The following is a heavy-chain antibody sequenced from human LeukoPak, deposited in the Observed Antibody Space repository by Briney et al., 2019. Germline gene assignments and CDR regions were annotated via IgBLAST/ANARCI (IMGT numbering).Heavy chain of an antibody. J-gene: IGHJ4*02. CDR3: ARICDPNGGSCYFSFDY. Sequence: GASVKVSCKASGYTFSDHYIHWVRQAPGQGLEWMGWINPNSGGTNYAQKFQGRVTMTRDTSISTVYMELSRLRSDDTAVYYCARICDPNGGSCYFSFDYWGRGTLVTVSS. CDR2: INPNSGGT. CDR1: GYTFSDHY. D-gene: IGHD2-15*01. V-gene: IGHV1-2*02.